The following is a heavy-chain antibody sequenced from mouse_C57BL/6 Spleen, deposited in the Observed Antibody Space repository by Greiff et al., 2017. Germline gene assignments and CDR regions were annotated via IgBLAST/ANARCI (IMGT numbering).Heavy chain of an antibody. V-gene: IGHV14-1*01. CDR1: GFNIKDYY. J-gene: IGHJ2*01. D-gene: IGHD2-4*01. CDR3: TTKVYYDYERGYFDY. CDR2: IDPEDGDT. Sequence: EVQLQQSGAELVRPGASVKLSCTASGFNIKDYYMHWVKQRPEQGLEWIGRIDPEDGDTEYAPKFQGKATMTADTSSNTAYLQLSSLTSEDTAVYYCTTKVYYDYERGYFDYWGQGTTLTVSS.